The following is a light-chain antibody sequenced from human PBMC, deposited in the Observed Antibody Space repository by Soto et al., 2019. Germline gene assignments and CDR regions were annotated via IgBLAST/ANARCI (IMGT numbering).Light chain of an antibody. Sequence: DIQMTHSPSNLCGSVGVRVTITCRASQTISSFLAWYHQKPGKAPKLLIYKASTLKSGVPSRFSGSGSGTAFPITISSLQPDDFATDYCQHYNSYSEAFVQGPKVELK. CDR2: KAS. V-gene: IGKV1-5*03. CDR1: QTISSF. CDR3: QHYNSYSEA. J-gene: IGKJ1*01.